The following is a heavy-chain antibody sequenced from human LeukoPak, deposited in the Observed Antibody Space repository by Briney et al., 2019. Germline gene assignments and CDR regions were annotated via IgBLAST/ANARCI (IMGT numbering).Heavy chain of an antibody. CDR1: GGSISSSSYY. J-gene: IGHJ5*02. CDR2: IFYSGST. D-gene: IGHD2-2*01. CDR3: ARSNRIRYQLLFRFDP. Sequence: SETLSLTCTVSGGSISSSSYYWGWIRQPPGKGLEWIGSIFYSGSTYYNPSLKSRVTISVDTSKNQFSLKLSSVTAADTAVYYCARSNRIRYQLLFRFDPWGQGTLVTVSS. V-gene: IGHV4-39*01.